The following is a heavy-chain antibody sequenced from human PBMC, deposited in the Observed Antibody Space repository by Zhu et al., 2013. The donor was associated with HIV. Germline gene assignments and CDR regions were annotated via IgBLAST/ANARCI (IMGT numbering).Heavy chain of an antibody. CDR2: ISAYNGNT. CDR1: GYTFTNFG. CDR3: ARAGDGIFGVVPLFDI. J-gene: IGHJ3*02. D-gene: IGHD3-3*01. V-gene: IGHV1-18*01. Sequence: QVQLVQSGSEVKKPGASLKVSCKASGYTFTNFGVTWVRQAPGQGLEWMGWISAYNGNTNYAQKLQGRVTMTTDTSTSTAYMELRSLRSDDTAVYYCARAGDGIFGVVPLFDIWGQGTMVTVSS.